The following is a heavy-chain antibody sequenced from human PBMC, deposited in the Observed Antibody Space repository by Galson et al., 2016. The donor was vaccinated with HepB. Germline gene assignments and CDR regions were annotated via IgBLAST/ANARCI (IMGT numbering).Heavy chain of an antibody. D-gene: IGHD4-23*01. CDR1: GYSFSDYD. CDR2: MNPSSGNS. J-gene: IGHJ4*02. V-gene: IGHV1-8*01. Sequence: CKASGYSFSDYDFAWVRQASGQGLEWMGWMNPSSGNSNFAQRLRNRVRVTSDASINTAYLELSSLTSEDTAVYYCARAIRNQLLSEYWGQGTLITVSS. CDR3: ARAIRNQLLSEY.